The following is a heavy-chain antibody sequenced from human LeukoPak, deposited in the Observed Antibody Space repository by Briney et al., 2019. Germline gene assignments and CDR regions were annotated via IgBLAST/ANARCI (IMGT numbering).Heavy chain of an antibody. Sequence: ASVKVSCKASGYTFTGYYMHWVRQAPGQGLEWMGWINPNSAGTDYAQNFQGRVTMTRDTSISTAYMELSRLTSDDTAVYYCARDPQYNWGPFDYWGQGILVTVSS. CDR1: GYTFTGYY. V-gene: IGHV1-2*02. D-gene: IGHD1-20*01. J-gene: IGHJ4*02. CDR3: ARDPQYNWGPFDY. CDR2: INPNSAGT.